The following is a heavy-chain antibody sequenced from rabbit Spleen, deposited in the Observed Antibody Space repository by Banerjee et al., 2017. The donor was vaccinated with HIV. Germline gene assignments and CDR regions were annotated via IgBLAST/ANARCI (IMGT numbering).Heavy chain of an antibody. J-gene: IGHJ4*01. V-gene: IGHV1S47*01. CDR2: IEPIFGNT. CDR1: GFDFSNYG. CDR3: VRDQAGVTYATDYFNL. Sequence: QEQLVESGGGLVQPGGSLKLSCTASGFDFSNYGVTWVRQAPGKGLEWIGYIEPIFGNTYYASWVNGRFTISSHNAQNTLYLQLSSLTAADTATYFCVRDQAGVTYATDYFNLWGPGTLVTVS. D-gene: IGHD6-1*01.